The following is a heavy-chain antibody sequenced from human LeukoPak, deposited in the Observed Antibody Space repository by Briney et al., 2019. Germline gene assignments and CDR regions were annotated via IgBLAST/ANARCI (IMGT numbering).Heavy chain of an antibody. CDR3: AAPVVTNAFDI. V-gene: IGHV4-31*03. CDR1: GGSISSGAYY. J-gene: IGHJ3*02. CDR2: IGYTGDT. D-gene: IGHD4-23*01. Sequence: SQTLSLTCTVSGGSISSGAYYWSWVRQHPEKGLDWIGYIGYTGDTYYNPSLRSRVTISIDTSKTQFSLRLSSVTAADTAVYYCAAPVVTNAFDIWGQGTMVTVSS.